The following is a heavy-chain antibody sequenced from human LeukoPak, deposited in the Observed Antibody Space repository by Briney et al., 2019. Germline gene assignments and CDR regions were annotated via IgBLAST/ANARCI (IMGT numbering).Heavy chain of an antibody. Sequence: SETLPLTCTVSGGSISGYYWIWIRQPPGKGLEWIGYIHYSGSTNYHSSLKSRVTISLDTSKSQFSLKLSSVTAADTAVYYCARADGDNHYYLGMDVWGQGTTVTVSS. CDR1: GGSISGYY. J-gene: IGHJ6*02. V-gene: IGHV4-59*01. D-gene: IGHD4-17*01. CDR2: IHYSGST. CDR3: ARADGDNHYYLGMDV.